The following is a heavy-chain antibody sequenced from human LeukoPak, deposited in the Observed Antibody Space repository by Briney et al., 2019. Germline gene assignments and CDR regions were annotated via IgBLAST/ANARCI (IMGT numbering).Heavy chain of an antibody. V-gene: IGHV4-39*07. CDR3: ARIETSGYTYGYLAY. J-gene: IGHJ4*02. D-gene: IGHD5-18*01. Sequence: NSSQTLSLTCTVSGGSISSSGDYWGWIRQPPGPGLEWIGSFYYSGNTYYNPSLRSRVTISVDTSKNQFSLRLSSVTAADTAIYYCARIETSGYTYGYLAYWGQGTLVTVSS. CDR1: GGSISSSGDY. CDR2: FYYSGNT.